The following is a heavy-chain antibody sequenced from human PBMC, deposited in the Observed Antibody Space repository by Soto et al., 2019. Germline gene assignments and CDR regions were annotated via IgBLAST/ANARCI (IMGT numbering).Heavy chain of an antibody. D-gene: IGHD3-16*01. CDR2: ISGSGSPI. CDR3: ARGGRFFDA. CDR1: GFTFGSYE. Sequence: XGSLRLSFAASGFTFGSYEMNWVRQAPGKGLEWLSYISGSGSPIYYADSVKGRFTISRDSAKNSLYLQMNSLRAEDTAIYFCARGGRFFDAWAQGTLVNVSP. J-gene: IGHJ5*02. V-gene: IGHV3-48*03.